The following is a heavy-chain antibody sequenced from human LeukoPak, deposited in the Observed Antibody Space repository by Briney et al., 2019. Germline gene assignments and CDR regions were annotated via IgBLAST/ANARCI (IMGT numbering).Heavy chain of an antibody. Sequence: PGGSLRLSCAASGLTFSSYAMSWVRQAPGKGLEWVSSISGSGGSTYYADSVKGRLTISRDNSKNTLYLQMNSLRAEDTAVCYCAKVKLAMAPAFDYWGQGTLVTVSS. CDR2: ISGSGGST. CDR3: AKVKLAMAPAFDY. CDR1: GLTFSSYA. D-gene: IGHD5-18*01. V-gene: IGHV3-23*01. J-gene: IGHJ4*02.